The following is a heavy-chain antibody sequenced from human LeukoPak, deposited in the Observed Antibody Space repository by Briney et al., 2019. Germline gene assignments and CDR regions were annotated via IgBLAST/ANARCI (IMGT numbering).Heavy chain of an antibody. Sequence: GGSLRLSCAASGFTFSSYAMSWVRQAPGKGLEWVSAISGSGGSTYYADSVKGRFTISRDNSKNTLYLQMNSLRAEDTAVYYCAKDQEYYDSSGYYDYWGQGTLVTVSS. CDR1: GFTFSSYA. D-gene: IGHD3-22*01. J-gene: IGHJ4*02. CDR2: ISGSGGST. CDR3: AKDQEYYDSSGYYDY. V-gene: IGHV3-23*01.